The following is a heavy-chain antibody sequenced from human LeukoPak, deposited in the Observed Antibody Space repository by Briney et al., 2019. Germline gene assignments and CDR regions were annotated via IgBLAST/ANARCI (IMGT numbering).Heavy chain of an antibody. CDR2: IYYSGST. V-gene: IGHV4-61*08. J-gene: IGHJ6*02. Sequence: PSETLSLTCTVSGGSISSGGYYWSWIRQHPGKGLEWIGYIYYSGSTNYNPSLKSRVTISVDTSKNQFSLKLSSVTAADTAVYYCARAPSFLGYYGMDVWGQGTTVTVSS. CDR1: GGSISSGGYY. D-gene: IGHD3-16*01. CDR3: ARAPSFLGYYGMDV.